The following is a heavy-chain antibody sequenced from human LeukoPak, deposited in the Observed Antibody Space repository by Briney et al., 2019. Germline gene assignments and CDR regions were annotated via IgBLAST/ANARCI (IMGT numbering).Heavy chain of an antibody. V-gene: IGHV1-18*04. CDR3: ARAQGIADGAFVDY. CDR2: ISAYNGNT. D-gene: IGHD6-13*01. J-gene: IGHJ4*02. CDR1: GYTFTSYG. Sequence: ASVKVSCKASGYTFTSYGISWVRQAPGQGLEWMGWISAYNGNTTYAQKLQGRVTMTTDTSTSTAYMELRSLRSDDTAVYYCARAQGIADGAFVDYWGQGTLVTVSS.